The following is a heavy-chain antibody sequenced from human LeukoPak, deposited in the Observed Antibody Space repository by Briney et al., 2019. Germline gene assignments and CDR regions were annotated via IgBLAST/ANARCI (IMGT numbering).Heavy chain of an antibody. V-gene: IGHV4-39*07. CDR2: IYPGVSSP. Sequence: SETLSLTCTVSGGSISSSSYYWGWIRQPPGKGLEWIGSIYPGVSSPYYSPSFQGHIIISADKSINAAYLQWDSLRASDTAIYFCTTAQDGNFYWDYWGQGTLVTVSS. CDR1: GGSISSSSYY. J-gene: IGHJ4*02. CDR3: TTAQDGNFYWDY. D-gene: IGHD3-9*01.